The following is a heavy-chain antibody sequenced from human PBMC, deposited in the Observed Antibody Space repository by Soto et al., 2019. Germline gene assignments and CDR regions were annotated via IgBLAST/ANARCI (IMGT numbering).Heavy chain of an antibody. V-gene: IGHV4-34*01. CDR3: ARVGVVVVVYAISGRGWVDV. CDR2: INHSGST. CDR1: GGSFSGYY. Sequence: TLSLTCAVYGGSFSGYYWSWIRQPPGKGLEWIGEINHSGSTNYNPSLKSRVTISVDASKNQFSLKLSSVTAADTAVYYCARVGVVVVVYAISGRGWVDVWGKGTTVTVSS. D-gene: IGHD2-8*02. J-gene: IGHJ6*04.